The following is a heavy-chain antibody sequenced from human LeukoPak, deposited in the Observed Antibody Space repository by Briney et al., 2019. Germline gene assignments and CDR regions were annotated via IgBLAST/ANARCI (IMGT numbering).Heavy chain of an antibody. Sequence: PSETLSLTCAVSGGPISSSSYYWGWIRQPPGKGLEWIGSIYYSGSTYYNPSLKSRVTISVDTSKNQFSLKLSSVTAADTAVYYCARGYYGSGSYYSYYYYMDVWGKGTTVTVSS. CDR2: IYYSGST. CDR1: GGPISSSSYY. D-gene: IGHD3-10*01. CDR3: ARGYYGSGSYYSYYYYMDV. J-gene: IGHJ6*03. V-gene: IGHV4-39*07.